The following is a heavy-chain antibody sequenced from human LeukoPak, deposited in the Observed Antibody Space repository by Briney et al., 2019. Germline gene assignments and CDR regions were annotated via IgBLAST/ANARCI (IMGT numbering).Heavy chain of an antibody. V-gene: IGHV1-69*05. CDR3: ARDHWGIVENGYDYFYYDMDV. J-gene: IGHJ6*03. CDR2: VIPIYGTP. Sequence: SVKVSCKASGGSFSTSGFSWVRQAPGQGLEWMGGVIPIYGTPSYAQKFQGRVTITTDEPTSTAYMELSSLRSEDTAVYYCARDHWGIVENGYDYFYYDMDVWGKGTTVTVSS. CDR1: GGSFSTSG. D-gene: IGHD7-27*01.